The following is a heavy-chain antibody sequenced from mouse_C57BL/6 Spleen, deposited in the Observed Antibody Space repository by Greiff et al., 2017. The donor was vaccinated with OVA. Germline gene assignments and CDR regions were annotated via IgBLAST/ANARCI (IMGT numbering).Heavy chain of an antibody. CDR3: ASTTVVATGAMDY. D-gene: IGHD1-1*01. J-gene: IGHJ4*01. V-gene: IGHV3-8*01. CDR2: ISYSGST. CDR1: GYSITSDY. Sequence: EVKVVESGPGLAKPSQTLSLTCSVTGYSITSDYWNWIRKFPGNKLEYMGYISYSGSTYYNPSLKSRISITRDTSKNQYYLQLNSVTTEDTATYYCASTTVVATGAMDYWGQGTSVTVSS.